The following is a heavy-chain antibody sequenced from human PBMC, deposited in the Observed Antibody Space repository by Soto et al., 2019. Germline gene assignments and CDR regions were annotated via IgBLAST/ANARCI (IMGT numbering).Heavy chain of an antibody. CDR2: ISKDGGST. CDR1: GFTFSSYG. J-gene: IGHJ6*01. D-gene: IGHD2-15*01. V-gene: IGHV3-30*03. Sequence: QVQLVESGGGVVKHGRSLRLSCVVSGFTFSSYGMHWVRQSPGKGLEWVAVISKDGGSTYYTDSVKGRFTISRDRSKNTLSLQMNSLRSEDTAVYYCARDSNLVAEHCGAGGCYRGGMDVWGQGTTVTVSS. CDR3: ARDSNLVAEHCGAGGCYRGGMDV.